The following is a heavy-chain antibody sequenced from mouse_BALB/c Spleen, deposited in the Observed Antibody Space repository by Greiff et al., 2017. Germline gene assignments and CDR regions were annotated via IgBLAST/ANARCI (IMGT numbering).Heavy chain of an antibody. CDR3: ARREGNWFAY. J-gene: IGHJ3*01. CDR2: IYPGNGDT. Sequence: QVQLQQPGAELVKPGASVKMSCKASGYTFTSYNMHWVKQTPGQGLEWIGAIYPGNGDTSYNQKFKGKATLTADKSSSTAYMQLSSLTSEDSAVYYCARREGNWFAYWGQGTLVTVSA. V-gene: IGHV1-12*01. CDR1: GYTFTSYN.